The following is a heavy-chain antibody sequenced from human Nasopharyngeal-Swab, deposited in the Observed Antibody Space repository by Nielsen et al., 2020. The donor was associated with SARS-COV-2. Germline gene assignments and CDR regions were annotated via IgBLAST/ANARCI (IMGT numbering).Heavy chain of an antibody. V-gene: IGHV3-43*01. J-gene: IGHJ4*02. CDR2: ISWDGGST. Sequence: GGSLRLSCAASGFTFDDYTMHWVRQAPGKGLEWVSLISWDGGSTYYADSVKGRFTISRDNGKNSLYLQMNSLRTEDTALYYCAKASISSGWDWGQGTLVTVSS. CDR1: GFTFDDYT. D-gene: IGHD6-19*01. CDR3: AKASISSGWD.